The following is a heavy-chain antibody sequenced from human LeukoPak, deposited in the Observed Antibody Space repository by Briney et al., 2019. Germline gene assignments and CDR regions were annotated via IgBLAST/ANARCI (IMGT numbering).Heavy chain of an antibody. Sequence: GRSLRLSCAASGFTFSTYGMHWVRQAPAKGLEWVAVISYDGSNKYYADSVKGRFTISGDNAKNSLYLQMNSLRAEDTAVYYCARVRQYYDFWSGYPNYFDYWGQGTLVTVSS. CDR1: GFTFSTYG. V-gene: IGHV3-30*03. D-gene: IGHD3-3*01. CDR2: ISYDGSNK. J-gene: IGHJ4*02. CDR3: ARVRQYYDFWSGYPNYFDY.